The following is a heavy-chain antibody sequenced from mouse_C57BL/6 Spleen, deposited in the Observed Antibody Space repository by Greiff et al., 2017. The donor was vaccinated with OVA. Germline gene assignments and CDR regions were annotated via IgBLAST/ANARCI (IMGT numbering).Heavy chain of an antibody. CDR3: AREGSGYEAWFAY. CDR2: IYPGSGST. V-gene: IGHV1-55*01. CDR1: GYTFTSYW. J-gene: IGHJ3*01. Sequence: QVQLQQPGAELVKPGASVKMSCTASGYTFTSYWITWVKQRPGQGLEWIGDIYPGSGSTNYNEKFKSKATLTVDTSSSTAYMQLSSLTSEDSAVYYCAREGSGYEAWFAYWGQGTLVTVSA. D-gene: IGHD3-2*02.